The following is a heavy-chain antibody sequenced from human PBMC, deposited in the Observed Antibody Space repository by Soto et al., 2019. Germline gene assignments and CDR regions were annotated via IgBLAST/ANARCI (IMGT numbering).Heavy chain of an antibody. Sequence: EVQLVESGGGLVKPGGSLRLSCAASGFTFSSYSMNWVRQAPGKGLEWVSSISSGSDYIFYADSVKGRFTISRDNAKNSLFLQMNSLTAEDTAVYYCARSPVGDVFNVWGQGTVVTVSS. J-gene: IGHJ3*01. CDR2: ISSGSDYI. CDR1: GFTFSSYS. V-gene: IGHV3-21*01. CDR3: ARSPVGDVFNV.